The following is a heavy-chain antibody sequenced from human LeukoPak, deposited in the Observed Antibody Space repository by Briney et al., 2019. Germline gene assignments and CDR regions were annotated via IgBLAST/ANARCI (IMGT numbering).Heavy chain of an antibody. CDR2: ISGGGGST. Sequence: PGGSLRLSCAASGFTFSSYAMSWVRQAPGKGLEWVSGISGGGGSTYYADSVKGRFTISRDNSKNTLYLQMHSLRAEDTALYYCAKDIGYDLAARLSWFDPWGQGTLVTVSS. V-gene: IGHV3-23*01. CDR3: AKDIGYDLAARLSWFDP. D-gene: IGHD6-6*01. J-gene: IGHJ5*02. CDR1: GFTFSSYA.